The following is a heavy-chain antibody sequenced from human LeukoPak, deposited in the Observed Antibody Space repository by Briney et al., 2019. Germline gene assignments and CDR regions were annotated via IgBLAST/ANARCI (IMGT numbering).Heavy chain of an antibody. V-gene: IGHV4-38-2*02. CDR3: ARDLYCSSTSCQSTNWFDP. Sequence: SETLSLTCTVSGHSISSGYYWGWIRQPPGKGLEWIGSIYHSGSTYYNPSLKSRVTISVDTSKNQFSLKLSSVTAADTAAYYCARDLYCSSTSCQSTNWFDPWGQGTLVTVSS. CDR1: GHSISSGYY. D-gene: IGHD2-2*01. J-gene: IGHJ5*02. CDR2: IYHSGST.